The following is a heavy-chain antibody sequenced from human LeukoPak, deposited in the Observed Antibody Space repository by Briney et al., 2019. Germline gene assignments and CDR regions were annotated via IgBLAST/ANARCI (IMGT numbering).Heavy chain of an antibody. CDR1: GGAITGITYY. CDR2: MYYSGST. D-gene: IGHD3-22*01. CDR3: ARQYYDNTGYYYFDY. V-gene: IGHV4-39*01. J-gene: IGHJ4*02. Sequence: SETLSLTCTVSGGAITGITYYWGWIRQPPGKGLEWIGSMYYSGSTYYKPSLKSRATISADTSKNQFSLELSSVTAADTAVYYCARQYYDNTGYYYFDYWGQGILVTVSS.